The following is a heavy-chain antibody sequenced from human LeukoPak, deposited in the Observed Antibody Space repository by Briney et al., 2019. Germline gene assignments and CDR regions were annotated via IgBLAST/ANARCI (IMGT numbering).Heavy chain of an antibody. D-gene: IGHD1-26*01. CDR3: ARHSRVIVGAICAFDF. CDR2: IHPCGTI. V-gene: IGHV4-38-2*01. J-gene: IGHJ3*01. CDR1: GSSFYIDYY. Sequence: PSETLSLTCAVSGSSFYIDYYWAWVRPPPGKGLEWIGIIHPCGTIHSNPSLKSPLTISVDTSANHFSLKLSSVTAADTALYYCARHSRVIVGAICAFDFWGQGTKVTVSS.